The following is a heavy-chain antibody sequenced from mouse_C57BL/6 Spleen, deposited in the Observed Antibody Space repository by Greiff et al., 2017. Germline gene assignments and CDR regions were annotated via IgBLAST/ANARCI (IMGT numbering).Heavy chain of an antibody. Sequence: QVQLQQPGTELVMPGASVKLSCKASGYTFTSYWMHWVKQRPGQGLEWIGEIDPSDSYTNYNQKFKGKSTLTVDKSSSTAYMQLSSLTSEDSAVYYCARVPNPYYYGRYFDVWGTGTTVTVSS. D-gene: IGHD1-1*01. CDR3: ARVPNPYYYGRYFDV. V-gene: IGHV1-69*01. J-gene: IGHJ1*03. CDR1: GYTFTSYW. CDR2: IDPSDSYT.